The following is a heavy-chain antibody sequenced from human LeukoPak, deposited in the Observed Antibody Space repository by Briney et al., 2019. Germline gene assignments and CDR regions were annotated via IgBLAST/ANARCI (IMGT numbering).Heavy chain of an antibody. D-gene: IGHD3-16*02. Sequence: GASVKVSCEASGGTFSSYAISWVRQAPGQGLEWMGGIIPIFGTANYAQKFQGRVTITADKSTSTAYMELSSLRSEDTAVYYCASGYYDYVWGSYRLYYWGQGTLVTVSS. J-gene: IGHJ4*02. V-gene: IGHV1-69*06. CDR3: ASGYYDYVWGSYRLYY. CDR1: GGTFSSYA. CDR2: IIPIFGTA.